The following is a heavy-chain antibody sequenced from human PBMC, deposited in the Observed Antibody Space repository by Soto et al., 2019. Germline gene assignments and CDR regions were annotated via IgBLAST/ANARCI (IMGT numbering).Heavy chain of an antibody. D-gene: IGHD2-15*01. CDR2: ISGSGGST. J-gene: IGHJ4*02. CDR3: ARVYCSGGGCYHLDX. CDR1: GFTFSSYA. V-gene: IGHV3-23*01. Sequence: HPGGSLRLSCAASGFTFSSYAMSWVRQAPGKGLEWVSAISGSGGSTYYADSVKGRFTISRDNAKNTLYLQMNSLRAEDTAVYYCARVYCSGGGCYHLDXWGQGTMVTVSS.